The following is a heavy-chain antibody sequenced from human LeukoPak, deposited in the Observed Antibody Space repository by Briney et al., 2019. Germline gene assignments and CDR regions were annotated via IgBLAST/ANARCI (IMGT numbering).Heavy chain of an antibody. J-gene: IGHJ6*03. D-gene: IGHD2-2*02. CDR3: ARSGSDIVVVPAAIRSYYYYYYMDV. CDR1: GGTFSSYA. CDR2: IIPIFGTA. Sequence: SVKVSCKASGGTFSSYAISWVRQAPGQGLEWMGGIIPIFGTANYAQKFQGSVTITADESTSTAYMELSSLRSEDTAVYYCARSGSDIVVVPAAIRSYYYYYYMDVWGKGTTVTVSS. V-gene: IGHV1-69*13.